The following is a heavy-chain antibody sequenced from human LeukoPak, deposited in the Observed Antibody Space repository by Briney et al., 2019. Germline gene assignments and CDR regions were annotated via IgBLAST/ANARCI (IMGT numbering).Heavy chain of an antibody. V-gene: IGHV4-34*01. CDR1: GGSFSGYY. CDR2: INHSGST. CDR3: ARARWTSRANCLTFCGYDAFDI. D-gene: IGHD3-3*02. Sequence: PSETLSLTCAVYGGSFSGYYWSWIRQPPGKGLEWIGEINHSGSTNYNPSLKSRVTISVDTSKNQFSLKLSSVTAADTAVYYCARARWTSRANCLTFCGYDAFDIWGKGKMVTVSS. J-gene: IGHJ3*02.